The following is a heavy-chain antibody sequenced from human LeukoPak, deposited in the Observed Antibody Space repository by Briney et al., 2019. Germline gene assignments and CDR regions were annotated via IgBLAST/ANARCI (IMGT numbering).Heavy chain of an antibody. D-gene: IGHD3-16*01. CDR2: ISYDGNNK. Sequence: GGSLRLSCAASGFTFSYYLMDWVRQAPGKGLEWVASISYDGNNKNYADSVKGRFTMSRDSSTVYLQMNTLRAEDTAVYYCARDNSHSNIYSTRGNAFDIWGQGTMVGVSA. CDR1: GFTFSYYL. J-gene: IGHJ3*02. CDR3: ARDNSHSNIYSTRGNAFDI. V-gene: IGHV3-30-3*01.